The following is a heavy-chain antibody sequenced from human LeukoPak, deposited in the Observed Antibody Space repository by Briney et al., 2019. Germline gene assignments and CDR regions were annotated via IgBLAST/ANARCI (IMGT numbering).Heavy chain of an antibody. J-gene: IGHJ6*03. CDR3: TTLQSYYYFYYMDV. Sequence: PGGSLRLSCVASGITFSDAWMTWVRQVPGQGLEWVGRIKSNIDGEKAEYAAPAKGRFTISRDDSIKTLYLQMTSLNTEDTAVYYCTTLQSYYYFYYMDVWGKGTTVTVSS. CDR2: IKSNIDGEKA. V-gene: IGHV3-15*01. CDR1: GITFSDAW.